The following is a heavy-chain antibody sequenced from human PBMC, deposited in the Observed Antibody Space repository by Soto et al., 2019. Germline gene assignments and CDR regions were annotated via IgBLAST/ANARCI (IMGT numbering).Heavy chain of an antibody. CDR2: ISAYNGNT. D-gene: IGHD2-2*01. Sequence: ASVKVSCKASGYTFTSYGISWVRQAPGQGLAWMGWISAYNGNTNYAQKLQGRVTMTTDTSTSTAYMELRSLRSDDTAVYYCARDLVVVVPAAPWNYYYGMDVWGQGTTVTVSS. V-gene: IGHV1-18*01. J-gene: IGHJ6*02. CDR3: ARDLVVVVPAAPWNYYYGMDV. CDR1: GYTFTSYG.